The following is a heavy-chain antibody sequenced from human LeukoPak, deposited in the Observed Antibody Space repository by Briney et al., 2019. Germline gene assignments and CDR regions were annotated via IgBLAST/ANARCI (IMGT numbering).Heavy chain of an antibody. CDR1: GFTFSRYT. Sequence: GGSLRLSCAGSGFTFSRYTFNWVRQAPGRGLEWVSSISSSSSYIYYADSVKGRFTISRDNAKNSLYLQMNSLRAEDTAVYYCARGLSSSLGEDAFDIWGQGTMVTVSS. J-gene: IGHJ3*02. CDR3: ARGLSSSLGEDAFDI. CDR2: ISSSSSYI. D-gene: IGHD6-13*01. V-gene: IGHV3-21*01.